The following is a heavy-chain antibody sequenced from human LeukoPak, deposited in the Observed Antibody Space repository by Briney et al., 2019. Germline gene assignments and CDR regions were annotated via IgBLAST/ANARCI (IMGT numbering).Heavy chain of an antibody. CDR1: GYTFTGYY. D-gene: IGHD5-18*01. J-gene: IGHJ6*02. CDR2: INPNRGVT. CDR3: ASSGYSYGPYYYYYGMDV. Sequence: ASVKVSCKASGYTFTGYYMHWVRQAPGQGLEWMGWINPNRGVTNYAQKFQGRVTMTRDTSISTAYMELSRLRSDDTAVYYCASSGYSYGPYYYYYGMDVWGQGTTVTVSS. V-gene: IGHV1-2*02.